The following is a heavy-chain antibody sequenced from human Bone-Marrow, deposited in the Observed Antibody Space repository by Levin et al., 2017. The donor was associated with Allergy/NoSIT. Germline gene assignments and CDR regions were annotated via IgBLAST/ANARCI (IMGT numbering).Heavy chain of an antibody. Sequence: SGPTLVKPTQTLTLTCTFSGLSVSSASLCVSWIRQSPGKALEWLALIDWDDDKFYNASLKTSLTISRDTSKNQVILRMTNMDPVDTGTYYCTRPANILRRPGCYYYGMDVWGQGTRVTGSS. J-gene: IGHJ6*02. D-gene: IGHD2/OR15-2a*01. CDR1: GLSVSSASLC. CDR2: IDWDDDK. V-gene: IGHV2-70*01. CDR3: TRPANILRRPGCYYYGMDV.